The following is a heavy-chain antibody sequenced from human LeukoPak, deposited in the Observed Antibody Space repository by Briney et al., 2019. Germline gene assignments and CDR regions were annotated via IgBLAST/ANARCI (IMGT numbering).Heavy chain of an antibody. V-gene: IGHV4-34*01. D-gene: IGHD4-17*01. CDR2: INHSGYT. CDR1: GVSFNDYY. J-gene: IGHJ4*02. CDR3: TRMTTGHDY. Sequence: SETLSLTCAVSGVSFNDYYWAWVRQTPGKGLEGIGEINHSGYTNDSPSLKSRVTLSIDTSRKQFSLNLRSVTVADAGTYYCTRMTTGHDYWGRGTLVTVSS.